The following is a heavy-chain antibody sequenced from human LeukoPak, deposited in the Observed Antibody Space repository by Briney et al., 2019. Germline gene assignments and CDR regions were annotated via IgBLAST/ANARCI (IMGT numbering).Heavy chain of an antibody. V-gene: IGHV3-30*18. Sequence: PGGSLRLSCAASGFTFSSYGMHWVRQAPGKGLEWVAVISYDGSNKYYADSVKGRFTISRDNSKNTLYLQMNSLRAEDTAVYYCAKPYYYDSSGYYPYDHWGQGTLVTVSS. D-gene: IGHD3-22*01. J-gene: IGHJ4*02. CDR1: GFTFSSYG. CDR3: AKPYYYDSSGYYPYDH. CDR2: ISYDGSNK.